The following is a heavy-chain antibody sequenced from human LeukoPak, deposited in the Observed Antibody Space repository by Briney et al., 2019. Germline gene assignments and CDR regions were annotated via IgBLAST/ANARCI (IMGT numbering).Heavy chain of an antibody. CDR2: IKPDGSEK. CDR3: AGSFGDVKNF. D-gene: IGHD3-10*01. V-gene: IGHV3-7*01. CDR1: GFNFRDHW. Sequence: GGSLRLSCAGSGFNFRDHWMSWLRQAPGKGPEWVAHIKPDGSEKYYVDSVKGRFIISRDDARNSLSLQMNSLRAEDTAVYYCAGSFGDVKNFWGQGTLVSVSS. J-gene: IGHJ4*01.